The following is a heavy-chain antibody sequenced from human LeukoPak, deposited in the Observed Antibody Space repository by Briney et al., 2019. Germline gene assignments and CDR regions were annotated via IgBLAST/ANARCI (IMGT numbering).Heavy chain of an antibody. V-gene: IGHV3-33*03. CDR2: IWYDGSEK. D-gene: IGHD1-1*01. J-gene: IGHJ4*02. CDR3: ATYNSGTIDH. CDR1: RFTFRSYG. Sequence: GGSLRLSCAASRFTFRSYGMHWVRQAPGKGLEWVAVIWYDGSEKYYADSVKGRFTVSRDNSKNMLYLQMDSLRAEDTAVYHCATYNSGTIDHWGQGTLVTVSS.